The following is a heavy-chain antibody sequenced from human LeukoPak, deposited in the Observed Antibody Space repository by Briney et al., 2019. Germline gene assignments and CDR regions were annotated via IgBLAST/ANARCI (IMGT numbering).Heavy chain of an antibody. V-gene: IGHV4-34*01. J-gene: IGHJ6*03. CDR2: INHSGST. Sequence: SETLSLTCAVYGGSFSGYYWSWIRQPPGKGLEWIGEINHSGSTNYNPSLKSRVTISVDTSKNQFSLKLSSVTAADTAVYYCARLLVVPAAIRPERYYYYYYMDVWGKGTTVTVSS. CDR3: ARLLVVPAAIRPERYYYYYYMDV. D-gene: IGHD2-2*01. CDR1: GGSFSGYY.